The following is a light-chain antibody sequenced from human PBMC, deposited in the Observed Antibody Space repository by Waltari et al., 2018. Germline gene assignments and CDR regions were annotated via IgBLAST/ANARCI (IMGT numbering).Light chain of an antibody. Sequence: QAVVTQEPSLTVSPGGTVTLTCDSSTGAVTSGHCPYWFQQKPGQAPRTLIYDSSKKHSWTPAQLSGSLLGGQAALSLSGAQPEDEADYSCLLFYSGVRVFGGGTKLTVL. CDR3: LLFYSGVRV. CDR2: DSS. CDR1: TGAVTSGHC. V-gene: IGLV7-46*01. J-gene: IGLJ2*01.